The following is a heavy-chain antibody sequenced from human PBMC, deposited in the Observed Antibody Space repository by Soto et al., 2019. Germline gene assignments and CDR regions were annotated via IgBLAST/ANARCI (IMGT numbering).Heavy chain of an antibody. J-gene: IGHJ4*02. V-gene: IGHV3-66*01. D-gene: IGHD3-16*01. Sequence: EVQLVESGGGLVQPGGSLRLSCAASGFTVSTTYMSWVRQTPGKGLEWVSVIYSGGSTFYADSVRGRFTISRDNSKNTVNLQMNSLRAEDTAVYYCARDPWAADYWGQGTLVTVSS. CDR1: GFTVSTTY. CDR3: ARDPWAADY. CDR2: IYSGGST.